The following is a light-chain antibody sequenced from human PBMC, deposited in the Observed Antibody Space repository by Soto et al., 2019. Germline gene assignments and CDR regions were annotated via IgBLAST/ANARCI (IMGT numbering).Light chain of an antibody. CDR1: QSINSN. V-gene: IGKV3-15*01. J-gene: IGKJ4*01. Sequence: ATLSVSPGERATLSCRASQSINSNLAWYQQKPGQAPRLLMFRASIRATGFPARFSGSGSGTEFNITISSLQSEDSAIYYCQQYNNWPRATFGGGTKVDIK. CDR3: QQYNNWPRAT. CDR2: RAS.